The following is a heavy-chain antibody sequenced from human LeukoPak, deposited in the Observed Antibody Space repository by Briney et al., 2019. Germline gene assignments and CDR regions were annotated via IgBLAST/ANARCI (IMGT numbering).Heavy chain of an antibody. V-gene: IGHV3-21*01. J-gene: IGHJ5*02. CDR1: GFTFSSYS. D-gene: IGHD5-18*01. Sequence: GGSLRLSCAASGFTFSSYSMNWVRQAPGKGLEWVSSISSSSSYIYYADSVKGRFTISRDNAKNSLYLQMNSLRAEDTAVYYCAREGNVDTAMARGAHWFDPWGQGTLVTVSS. CDR3: AREGNVDTAMARGAHWFDP. CDR2: ISSSSSYI.